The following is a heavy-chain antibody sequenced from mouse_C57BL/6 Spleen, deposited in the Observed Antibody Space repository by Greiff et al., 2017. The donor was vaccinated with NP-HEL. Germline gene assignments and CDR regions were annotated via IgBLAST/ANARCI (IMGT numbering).Heavy chain of an antibody. CDR3: ARGRSYFDV. CDR1: GFTFSSYA. Sequence: EVHLVESGGGLVKPGGSLKLSCAASGFTFSSYAMSWVRQTPEKRLEWVATISDGGSYTYYPDNVKGRFTISRDNAKNNLYLQMSHLKSEDTAMYYCARGRSYFDVWGTGTTVTVSS. CDR2: ISDGGSYT. J-gene: IGHJ1*03. V-gene: IGHV5-4*01.